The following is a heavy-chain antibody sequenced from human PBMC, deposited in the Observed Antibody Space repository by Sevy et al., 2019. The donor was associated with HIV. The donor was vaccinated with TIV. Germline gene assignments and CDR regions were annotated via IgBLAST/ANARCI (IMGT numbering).Heavy chain of an antibody. D-gene: IGHD2-15*01. Sequence: GGSLRLSCAASGFTFSSYEMNWVRQAPGKGLEWVSYISSSGSTIYYADSVKGRFTISRDNAKNSLYLQMNSLRAEDTAVYYCARVADCSGGSCYFDYWGQRTLVTVSS. J-gene: IGHJ4*02. V-gene: IGHV3-48*03. CDR3: ARVADCSGGSCYFDY. CDR1: GFTFSSYE. CDR2: ISSSGSTI.